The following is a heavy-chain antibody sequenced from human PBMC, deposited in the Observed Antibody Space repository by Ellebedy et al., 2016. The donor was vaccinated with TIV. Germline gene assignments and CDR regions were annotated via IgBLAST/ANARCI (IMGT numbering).Heavy chain of an antibody. V-gene: IGHV3-7*01. D-gene: IGHD3-3*01. J-gene: IGHJ4*02. CDR1: GFTFSSYW. Sequence: GESLKISCAASGFTFSSYWMSWVRQAPGKGLELVANIKQDGSEKYYVDSEKGRFTISRDNAKNSLYLQMNSLRAEDTAVYYCASFATYWGQGTLVTVSS. CDR2: IKQDGSEK. CDR3: ASFATY.